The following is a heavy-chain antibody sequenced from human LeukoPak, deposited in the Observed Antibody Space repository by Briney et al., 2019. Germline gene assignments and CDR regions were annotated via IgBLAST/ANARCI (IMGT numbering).Heavy chain of an antibody. CDR1: GGTFSSYA. D-gene: IGHD2-15*01. CDR2: IIPIFGTA. V-gene: IGHV1-69*06. CDR3: ASREGYCSGGSCPEYYFDY. J-gene: IGHJ4*02. Sequence: SVKVSCKASGGTFSSYAISWVRQAPGQGLEWMGGIIPIFGTANYAQKFQGRVTITADKSTSTAYMELSSLRSEDTAVYYCASREGYCSGGSCPEYYFDYWGQGTLVTASS.